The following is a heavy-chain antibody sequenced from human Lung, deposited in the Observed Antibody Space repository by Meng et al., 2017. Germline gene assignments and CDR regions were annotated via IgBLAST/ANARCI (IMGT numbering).Heavy chain of an antibody. V-gene: IGHV4-30-4*01. CDR1: GCTISSSNCY. J-gene: IGHJ2*01. CDR2: IYNSGST. Sequence: QVMLQESGLGMLNASQTLSLTCSVSGCTISSSNCYWSWTRQPLGKGLEWSGHIYNSGSTYNNQSLKSLITISVVTSKNKYSLKLSSVTAAVTAVDYCARGQKGYFDLWGRGTLVTVSS. CDR3: ARGQKGYFDL.